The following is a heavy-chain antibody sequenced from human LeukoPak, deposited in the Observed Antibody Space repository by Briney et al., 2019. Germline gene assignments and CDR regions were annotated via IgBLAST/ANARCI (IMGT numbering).Heavy chain of an antibody. CDR2: IRGNGITT. D-gene: IGHD5-24*01. Sequence: GGSLRLSCAAAGFTFSTHGMNWVRQAPGRGLEWVSGIRGNGITTYYADSVKGRFTISRDNSKNTVYLQMNSLRAEDTAIYYCAKDDRWLQYNDWGQGTLVTVSS. CDR3: AKDDRWLQYND. CDR1: GFTFSTHG. V-gene: IGHV3-23*01. J-gene: IGHJ4*02.